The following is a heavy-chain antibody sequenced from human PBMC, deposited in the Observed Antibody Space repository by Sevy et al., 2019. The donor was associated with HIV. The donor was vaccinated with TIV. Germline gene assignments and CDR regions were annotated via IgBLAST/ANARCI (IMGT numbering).Heavy chain of an antibody. Sequence: SVKVSCKASGGTFSSYAISWVRQAPGQGLEWMGGIIPIFGTANYAQKFQGRVTITADESTSTAYMELSSLRSEDTAVYYCAGPGRGADTAMAEGSYYYYGMDVWGQGTTVTVSS. CDR1: GGTFSSYA. CDR3: AGPGRGADTAMAEGSYYYYGMDV. V-gene: IGHV1-69*13. D-gene: IGHD5-18*01. J-gene: IGHJ6*02. CDR2: IIPIFGTA.